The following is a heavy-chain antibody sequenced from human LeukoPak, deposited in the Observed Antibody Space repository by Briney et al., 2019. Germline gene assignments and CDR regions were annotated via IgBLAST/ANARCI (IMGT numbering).Heavy chain of an antibody. CDR2: INSDGSST. CDR1: GFTFSSYW. Sequence: RGSLRLSCAASGFTFSSYWMHWVRQAPGKGLVWVSRINSDGSSTSYADSVKGRFTISRDNAKNTLYLQMNSLRAEDTAVYYCATYYYYSSGLDVWGQGTTVTVSS. CDR3: ATYYYYSSGLDV. D-gene: IGHD3-22*01. J-gene: IGHJ6*02. V-gene: IGHV3-74*01.